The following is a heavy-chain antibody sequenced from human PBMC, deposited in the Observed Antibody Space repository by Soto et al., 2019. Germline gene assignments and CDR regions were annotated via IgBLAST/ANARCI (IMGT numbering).Heavy chain of an antibody. V-gene: IGHV4-4*02. CDR1: GGSISSSNW. J-gene: IGHJ5*02. CDR2: IYHSGST. CDR3: ARDYGDYAGVGWFDP. Sequence: QVQLQESGPGLVKPSGTLSLACAVSGGSISSSNWWSWVRQPPGKGLEWIGEIYHSGSTNYNPSLKSRVTISVDKSKNQFSLKLTSVTAADTAVYYCARDYGDYAGVGWFDPWGPGTLVTVSS. D-gene: IGHD4-17*01.